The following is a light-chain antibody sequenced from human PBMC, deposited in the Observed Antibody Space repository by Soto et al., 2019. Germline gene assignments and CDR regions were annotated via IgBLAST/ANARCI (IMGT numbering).Light chain of an antibody. CDR3: QQYGGSPGT. CDR1: QSVRANY. Sequence: EIVLTQSPGTLSLSPGERATLSCRASQSVRANYLAWYRQKPGQAPRLLIYHASNRVTGIPDRFSGSGSGTDFTLTISRLEPEDFAVYYCQQYGGSPGTFGQGTKVEIK. V-gene: IGKV3-20*01. J-gene: IGKJ1*01. CDR2: HAS.